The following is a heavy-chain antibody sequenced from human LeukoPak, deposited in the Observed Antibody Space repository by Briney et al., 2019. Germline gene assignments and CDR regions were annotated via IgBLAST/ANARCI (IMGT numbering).Heavy chain of an antibody. CDR2: IYHSGST. CDR3: ARRNIAVVLDY. V-gene: IGHV4-38-2*01. J-gene: IGHJ4*02. Sequence: SETLSLTCAVSGYSISSGCYWVWIRQPPGKGLEWIGSIYHSGSTSYNPSLKSRVTISVDTSKNQFSLKLNSVTAADTAVYYCARRNIAVVLDYWGQGTLVTVSS. D-gene: IGHD6-19*01. CDR1: GYSISSGCY.